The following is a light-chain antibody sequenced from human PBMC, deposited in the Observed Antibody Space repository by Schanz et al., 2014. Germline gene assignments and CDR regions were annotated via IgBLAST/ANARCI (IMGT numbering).Light chain of an antibody. CDR1: QGIRND. CDR2: AAS. Sequence: DIQMTQSPSTLSASVGDRVTITCRASQGIRNDLGWYQHKPGKDPKLLIYAASILQSGVPSRFSGSGSGTEFSLTISSLQPEDFTSYYCQQLSSSPYTFGHGTRLEI. V-gene: IGKV1-17*01. J-gene: IGKJ2*01. CDR3: QQLSSSPYT.